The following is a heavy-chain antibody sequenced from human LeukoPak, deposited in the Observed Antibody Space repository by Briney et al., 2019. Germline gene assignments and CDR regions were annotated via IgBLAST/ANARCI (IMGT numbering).Heavy chain of an antibody. Sequence: PSETLSLTCAVSGGSISSGGYSWSWIRQPPGKGLEWIGYIYHSGSTYYNPSLKSRVTISVDTSKNQFSLKLSSVTAADTAVYYCAREYYYDSSGCSTYYFDYWGQGTLVTVSS. V-gene: IGHV4-30-2*05. CDR2: IYHSGST. D-gene: IGHD3-22*01. J-gene: IGHJ4*02. CDR1: GGSISSGGYS. CDR3: AREYYYDSSGCSTYYFDY.